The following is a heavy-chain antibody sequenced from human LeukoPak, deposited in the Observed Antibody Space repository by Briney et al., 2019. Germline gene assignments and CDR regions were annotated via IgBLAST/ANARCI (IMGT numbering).Heavy chain of an antibody. D-gene: IGHD5-18*01. CDR2: ISYEGSNK. Sequence: GRSLRLSCAASGLTFSSYAMHWVRQAPGKGLEWVAVISYEGSNKYYADSVKGRFTISRDNSKNTLYLQVNSLRAEDTAVYYCARDGTDTAMVTGYFDYWGQGTLVTVSS. CDR1: GLTFSSYA. J-gene: IGHJ4*02. CDR3: ARDGTDTAMVTGYFDY. V-gene: IGHV3-30-3*01.